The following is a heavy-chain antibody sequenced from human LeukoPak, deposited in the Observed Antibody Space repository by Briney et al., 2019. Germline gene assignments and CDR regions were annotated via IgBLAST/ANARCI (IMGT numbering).Heavy chain of an antibody. CDR1: GGTFSSYA. J-gene: IGHJ4*02. CDR2: INPSGGST. Sequence: GASVKVSCKASGGTFSSYAISWVRQAPGQGLEWMGIINPSGGSTSYAQKFQGRVTMTRDTSTSTVYMELSSLRSEDTAVYYCARVSISMSGDGYSGLPTHWGQGTLVTVSS. V-gene: IGHV1-46*01. D-gene: IGHD5-24*01. CDR3: ARVSISMSGDGYSGLPTH.